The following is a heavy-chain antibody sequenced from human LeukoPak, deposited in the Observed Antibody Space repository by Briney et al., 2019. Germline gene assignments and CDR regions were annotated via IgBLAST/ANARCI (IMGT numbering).Heavy chain of an antibody. J-gene: IGHJ4*02. CDR1: GGSFSGYY. D-gene: IGHD4-11*01. V-gene: IGHV4-34*01. Sequence: SETLSLTCAVYGGSFSGYYWSWIRQPPGKGLEWIGEINHSGSTNYNPSLKSRVTISVDTSKNQFSLKLSSVTAADTAVYYCASYSNYLYWGQGTLVTVSS. CDR3: ASYSNYLY. CDR2: INHSGST.